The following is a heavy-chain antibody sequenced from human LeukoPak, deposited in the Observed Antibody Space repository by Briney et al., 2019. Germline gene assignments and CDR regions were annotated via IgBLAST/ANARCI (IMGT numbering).Heavy chain of an antibody. V-gene: IGHV3-30*18. CDR3: AKGVHSSGWDAFDM. J-gene: IGHJ3*02. Sequence: GGSLRLSCAASGFTFSSYGMHWVRQAPGKGLEWVAVISYDGSNKYYADSVKGRFTISRDNSKNTLYLQMNSLRAEETSVYYCAKGVHSSGWDAFDMWGEGTMVTVSS. CDR1: GFTFSSYG. CDR2: ISYDGSNK. D-gene: IGHD6-19*01.